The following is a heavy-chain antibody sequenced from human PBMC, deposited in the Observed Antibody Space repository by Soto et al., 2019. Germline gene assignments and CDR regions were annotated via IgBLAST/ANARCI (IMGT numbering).Heavy chain of an antibody. J-gene: IGHJ4*02. Sequence: SDTLSLTCTVSSGSISVSRYYWGWILHPPGKGLEWIGSMYYSGSTYYNPSLKSRVTISVDTPKNQFSLKLSSVTAADTAVYYCARVLLWLGEFYYWGQGTLVTVSS. D-gene: IGHD3-10*01. CDR3: ARVLLWLGEFYY. V-gene: IGHV4-39*01. CDR2: MYYSGST. CDR1: SGSISVSRYY.